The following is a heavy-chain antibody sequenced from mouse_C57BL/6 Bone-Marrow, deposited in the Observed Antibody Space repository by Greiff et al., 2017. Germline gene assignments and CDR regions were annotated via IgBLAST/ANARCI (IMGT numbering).Heavy chain of an antibody. D-gene: IGHD2-3*01. J-gene: IGHJ3*01. V-gene: IGHV1-81*01. CDR1: GYTFTSYG. Sequence: VKVVESGAELARPGASVKLSCKASGYTFTSYGISWVKQRTGQGLEWIGEIYPRSGNTYYNEQFKGKATLTADKSSSTAYMELRSLTSEDSAVYFCARTLDGYYPPWFAYWGQGTLVTVSA. CDR3: ARTLDGYYPPWFAY. CDR2: IYPRSGNT.